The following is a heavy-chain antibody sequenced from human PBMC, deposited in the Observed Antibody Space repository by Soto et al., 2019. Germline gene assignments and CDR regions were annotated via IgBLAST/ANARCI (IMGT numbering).Heavy chain of an antibody. CDR1: CGSFSGYY. Sequence: SETPSLTCAVYCGSFSGYYWSWIRQPPGKGLEWIGEINHSGSTNYNPSLKSRVTISVDTSKNQFSLKLSSVTAVDTAVYYCARGSAGDAFDIWGQGTMVTVSS. CDR2: INHSGST. J-gene: IGHJ3*02. V-gene: IGHV4-34*01. CDR3: ARGSAGDAFDI.